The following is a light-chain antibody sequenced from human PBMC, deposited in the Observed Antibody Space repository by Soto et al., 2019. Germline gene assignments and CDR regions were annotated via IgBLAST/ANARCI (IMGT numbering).Light chain of an antibody. CDR1: SSNIGSNT. J-gene: IGLJ1*01. CDR3: AAWDDSLNALV. V-gene: IGLV1-44*01. CDR2: NNN. Sequence: QSVLTQPPSASGTPGQRVTISCSGSSSNIGSNTVNWYQQLPGTAPKLLIYNNNQRPSAVPDRFSGSKSGTSASLAISGLQSEDEADYYCAAWDDSLNALVFGTGTKLTVL.